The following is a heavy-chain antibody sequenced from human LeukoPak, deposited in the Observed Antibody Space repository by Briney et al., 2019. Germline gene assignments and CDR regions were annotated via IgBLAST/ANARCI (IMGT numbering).Heavy chain of an antibody. CDR2: IHPEGNEK. V-gene: IGHV3-7*01. J-gene: IGHJ4*02. CDR3: ARDISASYYDSSGYYPFDY. D-gene: IGHD3-22*01. Sequence: GGSLRLSCAVSGFTFSNFWMSWVRQAPGRGLEWVANIHPEGNEKYHVESVKGRFTISRDNAKNSLFLQMNGLRVEDTAVYYCARDISASYYDSSGYYPFDYWGQGTLVTVSS. CDR1: GFTFSNFW.